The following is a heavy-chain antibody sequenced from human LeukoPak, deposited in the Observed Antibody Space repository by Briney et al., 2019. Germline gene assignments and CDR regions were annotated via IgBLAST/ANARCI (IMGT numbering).Heavy chain of an antibody. J-gene: IGHJ5*02. D-gene: IGHD3-10*01. V-gene: IGHV4-4*07. CDR1: GGSISSHF. CDR2: IYTTGST. CDR3: ARSPHIWFAERGWFDP. Sequence: SETLSLTCSVSGGSISSHFWTWIRQPAGKGLEWIGRIYTTGSTNYNPSLKSRVTMTVDTSKSQFSLKLSSVTAADTAVYFCARSPHIWFAERGWFDPWGQGTLVTASS.